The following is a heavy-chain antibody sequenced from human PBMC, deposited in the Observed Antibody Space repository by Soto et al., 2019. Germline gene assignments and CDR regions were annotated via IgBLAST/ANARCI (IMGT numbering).Heavy chain of an antibody. D-gene: IGHD1-7*01. CDR1: GVSVSIYA. V-gene: IGHV3-23*01. Sequence: GGSTEISSAACGVSVSIYAMSWVRQAPGKALEWVSSINIVGGNTNYADSVRGRFTMSRDDSKNTVFLQMNSLRAEDTAIYFCTKNYDLDSLVQGTLVTGTS. J-gene: IGHJ4*02. CDR3: TKNYDLDS. CDR2: INIVGGNT.